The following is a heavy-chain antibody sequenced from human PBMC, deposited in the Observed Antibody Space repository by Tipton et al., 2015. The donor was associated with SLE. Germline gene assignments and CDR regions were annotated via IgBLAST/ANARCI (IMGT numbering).Heavy chain of an antibody. J-gene: IGHJ4*02. Sequence: TLSLTCTVSGGSVSSRYWSWIRQPPGKGLEWIGYIYYSGSTNYNPSLKSRVTISVDTSKNQFSLKLSSVTAADTAVYYCARDLPLGSFDYWGQGTLVTVSS. CDR3: ARDLPLGSFDY. CDR1: GGSVSSRY. V-gene: IGHV4-59*02. CDR2: IYYSGST.